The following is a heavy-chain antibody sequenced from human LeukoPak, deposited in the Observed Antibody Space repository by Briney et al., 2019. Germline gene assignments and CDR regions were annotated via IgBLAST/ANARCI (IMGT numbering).Heavy chain of an antibody. Sequence: GGSLRLSCAASEFSVGSNYMTWVRQAPGKGLEWVSYISSSGSTIYYADSVKGRFTISRDNAKNSLYLQMNSLRAEDTAVYYCAKDRRGEWKSQNQDAFDIWGQGTMVTVS. D-gene: IGHD3-3*01. V-gene: IGHV3-11*01. J-gene: IGHJ3*02. CDR3: AKDRRGEWKSQNQDAFDI. CDR2: ISSSGSTI. CDR1: EFSVGSNY.